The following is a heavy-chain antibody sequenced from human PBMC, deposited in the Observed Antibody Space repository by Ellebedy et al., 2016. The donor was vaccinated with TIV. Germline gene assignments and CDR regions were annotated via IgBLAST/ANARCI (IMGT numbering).Heavy chain of an antibody. J-gene: IGHJ4*02. CDR2: ISYNEANE. Sequence: PGGSLRLSCAASGFPFSTYAMHWVRQAPGKGLEWVAVISYNEANEHYTESVKGRFTISRDDAKNSLYLQMNNLRAEDTAVYYCARDWQTSGSGSYHIDSWGQGTLVTVSS. V-gene: IGHV3-30*04. CDR3: ARDWQTSGSGSYHIDS. CDR1: GFPFSTYA. D-gene: IGHD3-10*01.